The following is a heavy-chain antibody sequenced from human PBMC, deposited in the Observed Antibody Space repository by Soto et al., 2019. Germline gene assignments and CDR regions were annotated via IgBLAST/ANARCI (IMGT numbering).Heavy chain of an antibody. CDR3: ARSQGSSTSLEIYYYYYYGMDV. J-gene: IGHJ6*02. V-gene: IGHV1-69*01. CDR2: IIPISGTA. Sequence: QVQLVQSGAEVKKPGSSVKVSCKASGGTFSSYAISWVRQAPGQGLEWMGGIIPISGTANYAQKVQGRVTIPADESPSTDYMELSSLRSEDTAVYYCARSQGSSTSLEIYYYYYYGMDVWGQGTTVTVSS. CDR1: GGTFSSYA. D-gene: IGHD2-2*01.